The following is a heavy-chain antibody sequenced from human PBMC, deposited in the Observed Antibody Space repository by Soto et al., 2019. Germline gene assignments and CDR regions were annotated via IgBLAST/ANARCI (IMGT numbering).Heavy chain of an antibody. CDR3: ASEGASNDIPHY. D-gene: IGHD1-26*01. CDR2: ISGSGRGT. Sequence: EVQLLESGGGLVQPGGSLRLSCVASGFSFSSYVMSWVRQAPGKGLEWVSNISGSGRGTYYADSVKGRFTISRDNSNNMVYLQMNSLRAEDTAVYYCASEGASNDIPHYWGQGTLVTVSS. J-gene: IGHJ4*02. V-gene: IGHV3-23*01. CDR1: GFSFSSYV.